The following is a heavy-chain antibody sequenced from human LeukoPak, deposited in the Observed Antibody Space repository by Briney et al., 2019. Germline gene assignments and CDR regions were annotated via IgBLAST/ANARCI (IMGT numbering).Heavy chain of an antibody. CDR3: ARRLFNWNYRVLDAFDI. V-gene: IGHV1-18*01. Sequence: ASVKVSCKASGYTFTSYGISWVRQAPGQGLEWMGWISAYNGNTNYAQKLQGRVTMTTDSSTSTAYMELRSLRSDDTAVYYCARRLFNWNYRVLDAFDIWGQGTMVTVSS. CDR1: GYTFTSYG. CDR2: ISAYNGNT. J-gene: IGHJ3*02. D-gene: IGHD1-7*01.